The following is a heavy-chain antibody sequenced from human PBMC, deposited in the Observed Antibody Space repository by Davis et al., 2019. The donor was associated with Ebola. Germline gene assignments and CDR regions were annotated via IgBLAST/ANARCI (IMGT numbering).Heavy chain of an antibody. D-gene: IGHD1-26*01. CDR2: IYYSGST. J-gene: IGHJ5*01. Sequence: PGGSLRLSCTASGYSISSGYYWGWIRQPPGKGLEWIGSIYYSGSTYYNPSLKSRVTISVDMSKNQFSLKVSSVTAADTAVYYCAREAGATTRIYDSWGQGTLVTVSS. CDR1: GYSISSGYY. CDR3: AREAGATTRIYDS. V-gene: IGHV4-38-2*02.